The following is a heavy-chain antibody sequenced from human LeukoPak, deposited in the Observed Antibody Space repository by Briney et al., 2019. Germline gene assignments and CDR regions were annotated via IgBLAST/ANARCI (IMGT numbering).Heavy chain of an antibody. Sequence: GGSLRLSCAASGFTVSSNYMSWVRQAPGKGLEWVSVIYSGGSTYYADSVKGRFTISRHNSKNTLYLQMNSLRAEDTAVDYCASARGYSYGYYFDYWGQGTLVTVSS. D-gene: IGHD5-18*01. V-gene: IGHV3-53*04. J-gene: IGHJ4*02. CDR2: IYSGGST. CDR3: ASARGYSYGYYFDY. CDR1: GFTVSSNY.